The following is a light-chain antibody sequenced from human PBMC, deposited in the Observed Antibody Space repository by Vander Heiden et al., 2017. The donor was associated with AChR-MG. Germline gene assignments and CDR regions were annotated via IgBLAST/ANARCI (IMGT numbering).Light chain of an antibody. V-gene: IGKV3-20*01. CDR1: QSVTSSY. Sequence: EIVLTQSPGTLFLSPGERATLSCRASQSVTSSYLAWYQQKPGQAPRLLIYGASNRATGIPDRFSGSASGTDFTLTISRREPEDFAVYYCQQYGSSLSWTFGQGTKVEIK. J-gene: IGKJ1*01. CDR2: GAS. CDR3: QQYGSSLSWT.